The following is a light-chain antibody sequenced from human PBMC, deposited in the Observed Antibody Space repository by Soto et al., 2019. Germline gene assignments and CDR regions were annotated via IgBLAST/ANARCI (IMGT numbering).Light chain of an antibody. J-gene: IGKJ1*01. Sequence: EIVLTQSPGTLSLSPGERATLSFRASRSVSSSYLAWYQQKPGQAPRLLIYGASSRATGIPDRFSGSGSGTDFTLTISRLEPEDFAVYYCQQYDSSPKSFGQGTKVDI. CDR2: GAS. CDR3: QQYDSSPKS. V-gene: IGKV3-20*01. CDR1: RSVSSSY.